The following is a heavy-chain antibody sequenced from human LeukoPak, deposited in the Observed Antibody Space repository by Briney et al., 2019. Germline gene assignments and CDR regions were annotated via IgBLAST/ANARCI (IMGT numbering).Heavy chain of an antibody. J-gene: IGHJ4*02. Sequence: GASVKVSCKASGYTFTSYGISWVRQAPGQGLEWMGWISAYNGNTNYAQKLQGRVTMTTDTSTSTAYMELGSLRSDDTAVYYCARDILKATVTTLAYWGQGTLVTVSS. CDR2: ISAYNGNT. CDR3: ARDILKATVTTLAY. D-gene: IGHD4-17*01. CDR1: GYTFTSYG. V-gene: IGHV1-18*01.